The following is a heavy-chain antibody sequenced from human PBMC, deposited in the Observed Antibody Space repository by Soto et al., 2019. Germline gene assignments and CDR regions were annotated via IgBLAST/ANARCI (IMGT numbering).Heavy chain of an antibody. CDR1: GYSFTSYW. Sequence: GESLKISCKGSGYSFTSYWIGWVRQMPGKGLEWMGIIYPGDSDTRYSPSFQGQVTISADKSISTAYLQWSSLKASDTAMYYWPRTKLLGFGELPGNWFDPWGQGTLVTVSS. J-gene: IGHJ5*02. CDR2: IYPGDSDT. V-gene: IGHV5-51*01. CDR3: PRTKLLGFGELPGNWFDP. D-gene: IGHD3-10*01.